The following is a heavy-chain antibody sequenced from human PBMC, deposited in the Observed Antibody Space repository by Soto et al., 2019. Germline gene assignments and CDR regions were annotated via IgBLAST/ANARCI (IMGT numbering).Heavy chain of an antibody. Sequence: SETLSLTCTVSGASIRTYYWSWVRQPPGKELEWIGYIHSRGGTNYNPSLKSRLTLSADSSSNHLTLNLSSVTAADTAVYYCARLVLAESYYYMDVWGTGTTVTVSS. CDR3: ARLVLAESYYYMDV. J-gene: IGHJ6*03. V-gene: IGHV4-59*08. CDR2: IHSRGGT. D-gene: IGHD3-10*01. CDR1: GASIRTYY.